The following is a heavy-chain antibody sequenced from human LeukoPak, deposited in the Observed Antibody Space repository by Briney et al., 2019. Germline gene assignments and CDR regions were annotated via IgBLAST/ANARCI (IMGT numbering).Heavy chain of an antibody. V-gene: IGHV3-21*01. D-gene: IGHD5-24*01. CDR3: ARDGEEMATIDY. J-gene: IGHJ4*02. Sequence: GGSLRLSCAASGFTFSSYSMNWVRQAPEKGLEWVSSISSSSSYIYYADSVKGRFTISRDNAKNSLYLQMNSLRAEDTAEYYCARDGEEMATIDYWGQGTLVTVSS. CDR2: ISSSSSYI. CDR1: GFTFSSYS.